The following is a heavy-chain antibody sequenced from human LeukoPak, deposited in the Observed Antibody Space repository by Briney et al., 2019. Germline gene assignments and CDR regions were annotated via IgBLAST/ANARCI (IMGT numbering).Heavy chain of an antibody. CDR2: IKQDGSEK. CDR3: ARDRIAAAFSAFDI. V-gene: IGHV3-7*01. Sequence: GGSLRLSCAASGFTFSSYWMSWVRQAPGKGLEWVANIKQDGSEKYYVDSVKGRFTISRDNAKNSLYLQMNSLRAEDTAVYYCARDRIAAAFSAFDIWGQGTMVTVSS. D-gene: IGHD6-13*01. J-gene: IGHJ3*02. CDR1: GFTFSSYW.